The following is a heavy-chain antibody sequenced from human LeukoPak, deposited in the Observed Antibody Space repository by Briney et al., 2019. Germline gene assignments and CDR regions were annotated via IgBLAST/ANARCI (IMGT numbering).Heavy chain of an antibody. V-gene: IGHV3-30*03. J-gene: IGHJ4*02. CDR1: GFTFSSYG. CDR2: ISYDGSNK. CDR3: ARDASYYYASDY. D-gene: IGHD1-26*01. Sequence: GGSLRLSCAASGFTFSSYGMHWVRQAPGKGLEWVAVISYDGSNKYYADSVKGRFTISRDNSKNTLYLQMNSLRAEDTAVYYCARDASYYYASDYWGQGILVTVSS.